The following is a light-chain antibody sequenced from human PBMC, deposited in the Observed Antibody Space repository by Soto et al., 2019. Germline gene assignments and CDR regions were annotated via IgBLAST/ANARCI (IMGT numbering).Light chain of an antibody. J-gene: IGKJ1*01. CDR1: QSLLHGNGYNY. CDR3: MQNLQTPWT. Sequence: DTVLTQSPLSLPVTPGEPASISCRSSQSLLHGNGYNYLDWFLQKPGQSPQLLIYLGSNRASGVPDRFSGSGSGTDFTLKISRVEAEDVGVYYCMQNLQTPWTFGQGTKVEIK. CDR2: LGS. V-gene: IGKV2-28*01.